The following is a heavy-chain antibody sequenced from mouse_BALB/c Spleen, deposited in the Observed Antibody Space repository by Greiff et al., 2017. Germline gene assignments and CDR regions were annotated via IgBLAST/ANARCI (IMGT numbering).Heavy chain of an antibody. V-gene: IGHV5-12-2*01. CDR1: GFTFSSYT. J-gene: IGHJ4*01. Sequence: EVKLVESGGGLVQPGGSLKLSCAASGFTFSSYTMSWVRQTPEKRLEWVAYISNGGGSTYYPDTVKGRFTISRDNAKNTLYLQMSSLKSEDTAMYYCARPSYYYGYAMDYWGQGTSVTVSS. CDR3: ARPSYYYGYAMDY. CDR2: ISNGGGST. D-gene: IGHD1-1*01.